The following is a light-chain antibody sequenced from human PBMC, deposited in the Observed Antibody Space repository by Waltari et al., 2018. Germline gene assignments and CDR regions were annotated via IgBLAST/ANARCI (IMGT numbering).Light chain of an antibody. V-gene: IGLV2-14*01. CDR1: SSDVGGYNY. CDR2: GVS. CDR3: SSYASSTTRV. J-gene: IGLJ1*01. Sequence: QSALTQPASVSGSPGQSITISCNGTSSDVGGYNYVSWYQQHLGKAPKLMIYGVSNRPSGVSARSSGTKSGNTASLTIAGLQAEDEADYYCSSYASSTTRVFGSGTKVTVL.